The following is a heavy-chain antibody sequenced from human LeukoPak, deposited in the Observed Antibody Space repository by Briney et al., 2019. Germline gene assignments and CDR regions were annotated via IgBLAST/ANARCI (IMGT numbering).Heavy chain of an antibody. V-gene: IGHV4-39*07. D-gene: IGHD3-10*01. CDR2: IYYSGST. CDR3: ASSPVLLWFGELFGRVAEPNWFDP. J-gene: IGHJ5*02. Sequence: PSETLSLTCTVSGGSISSSSYYWGWIRQPPGKGLEWIGSIYYSGSTYYNPSLKSRVTISIDTSKSQFSLKLSSVTAADTAVYYCASSPVLLWFGELFGRVAEPNWFDPWGQGTLVTVSS. CDR1: GGSISSSSYY.